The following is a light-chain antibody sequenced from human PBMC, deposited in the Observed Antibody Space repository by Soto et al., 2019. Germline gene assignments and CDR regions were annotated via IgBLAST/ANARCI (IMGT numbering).Light chain of an antibody. CDR2: EGT. V-gene: IGLV2-23*01. CDR3: CAYVGARSYV. Sequence: SGSPGQSITISCTGTNNLVSWYQQHPGKAPKVVVYEGTKRPSGVSNRFSGSNSGGTASLTISGLQAKDEASYFCCAYVGARSYVFGPGTKGTVL. CDR1: NNL. J-gene: IGLJ1*01.